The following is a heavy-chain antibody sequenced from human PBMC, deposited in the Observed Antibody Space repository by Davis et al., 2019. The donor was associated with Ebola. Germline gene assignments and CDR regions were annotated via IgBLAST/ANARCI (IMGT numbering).Heavy chain of an antibody. CDR2: VILKSGAT. Sequence: ASVKVSCKASGYTFTDYNIHWMRQAPGQGLEWLGRVILKSGATNYAQKFQGRVTMTRDTSISTAYVELSSLRYDDTADYYCARGHNYAHEYWGQGTLVTVSS. CDR3: ARGHNYAHEY. J-gene: IGHJ4*02. CDR1: GYTFTDYN. D-gene: IGHD4-11*01. V-gene: IGHV1-2*06.